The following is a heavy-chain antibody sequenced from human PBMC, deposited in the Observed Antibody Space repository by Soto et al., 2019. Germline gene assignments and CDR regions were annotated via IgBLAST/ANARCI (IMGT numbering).Heavy chain of an antibody. D-gene: IGHD3-9*01. V-gene: IGHV3-23*01. CDR3: AKEQGSGYDILTGYYLDYYYYGMDV. Sequence: GGSLRLSCAASGFPFSSYAMSWVRQAPGKGLEWVSAISGSGGSTYYADSVKGRFTISRDNSKNTLYLQMNSLRAEDTAVYYCAKEQGSGYDILTGYYLDYYYYGMDVWGQGTTVTV. CDR2: ISGSGGST. CDR1: GFPFSSYA. J-gene: IGHJ6*02.